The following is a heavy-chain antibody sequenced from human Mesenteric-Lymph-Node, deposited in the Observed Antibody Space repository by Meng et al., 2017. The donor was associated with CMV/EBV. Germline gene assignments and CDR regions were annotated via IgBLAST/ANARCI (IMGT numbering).Heavy chain of an antibody. D-gene: IGHD3-22*01. V-gene: IGHV4-59*02. CDR1: PDDFVNNYY. CDR2: VYYTGST. Sequence: GSLRLSCTVSPDDFVNNYYWSWIRQPPGKGLEWIGYVYYTGSTTYNGSLKSRVTISVDTSNQFSLKVSSVTAADTAVYYCARGTMTTKKRLNWFDLWGQGSLVTVSS. CDR3: ARGTMTTKKRLNWFDL. J-gene: IGHJ5*02.